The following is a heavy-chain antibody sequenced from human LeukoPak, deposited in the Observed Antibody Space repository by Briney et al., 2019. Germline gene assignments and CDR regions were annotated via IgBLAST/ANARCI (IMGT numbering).Heavy chain of an antibody. D-gene: IGHD1-26*01. CDR2: INEDGSTT. Sequence: GGSLRLSCAASGFTFSSNWMHWVRHAPGKGLVWVSRINEDGSTTNYADSVKGRSTVFRDNAKNTLYLQMNSLRAEDTAVYYCVRDLGGRSGHWGQGTLVTVSS. CDR1: GFTFSSNW. V-gene: IGHV3-74*01. J-gene: IGHJ4*02. CDR3: VRDLGGRSGH.